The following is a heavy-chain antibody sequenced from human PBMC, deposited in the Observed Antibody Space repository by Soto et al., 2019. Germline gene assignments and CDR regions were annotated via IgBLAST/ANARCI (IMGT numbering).Heavy chain of an antibody. CDR3: VKVSDSTKGYTYES. Sequence: GGSLRLSCAASGFTFSDPYMDWVRQAPGKGLEWVGRVRNKASSYTTEYAAFVKGRFSISRDDSENSLSLQMNSLKTEDTAVYYCVKVSDSTKGYTYESWGQGALVTVSS. D-gene: IGHD5-18*01. J-gene: IGHJ5*02. CDR2: VRNKASSYTT. CDR1: GFTFSDPY. V-gene: IGHV3-72*01.